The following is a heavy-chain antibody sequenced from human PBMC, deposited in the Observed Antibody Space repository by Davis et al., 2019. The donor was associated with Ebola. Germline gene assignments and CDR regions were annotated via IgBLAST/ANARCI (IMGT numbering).Heavy chain of an antibody. Sequence: ASVKVSCKTSGYNFTNYGISWVRQAPGQGFEWIGWISALNGNTHYSQKLQGRVIMTTDTSTSTAYMEVGSLKSDDTAVYYCARAQFPTTSDHWGQGTLVTGSS. CDR3: ARAQFPTTSDH. CDR2: ISALNGNT. J-gene: IGHJ4*02. D-gene: IGHD1-1*01. CDR1: GYNFTNYG. V-gene: IGHV1-18*01.